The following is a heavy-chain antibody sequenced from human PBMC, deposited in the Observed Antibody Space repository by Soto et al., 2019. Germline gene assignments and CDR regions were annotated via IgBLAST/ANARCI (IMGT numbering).Heavy chain of an antibody. CDR1: GFTFSSYA. V-gene: IGHV3-30-3*01. Sequence: QVQLVESGGGVVQPGRSLRLSCAASGFTFSSYAMHWVRQAPGKGPEWVAVISYDGSNKYYADSVKGRFTISRDNSKNTLYLQMNSLRAEDTAVYYCARGLGEYYYDSSGYYTPGYWGQGTLVTVSS. CDR3: ARGLGEYYYDSSGYYTPGY. D-gene: IGHD3-22*01. J-gene: IGHJ4*02. CDR2: ISYDGSNK.